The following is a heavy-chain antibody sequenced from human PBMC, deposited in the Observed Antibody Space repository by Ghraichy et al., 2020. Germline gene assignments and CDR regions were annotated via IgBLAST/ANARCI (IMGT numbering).Heavy chain of an antibody. Sequence: GGPLRLSCTASGFTFGDYAMSWVRQAPGKGLEWVGFIRSKAYGGTTEYAASVKGRFTISRDDSKSIAYLQMNSLKTEDTAVYYCTFSRGSYAYYFDYWGQGTLVTVSS. D-gene: IGHD3-16*01. CDR2: IRSKAYGGTT. CDR3: TFSRGSYAYYFDY. CDR1: GFTFGDYA. V-gene: IGHV3-49*04. J-gene: IGHJ4*02.